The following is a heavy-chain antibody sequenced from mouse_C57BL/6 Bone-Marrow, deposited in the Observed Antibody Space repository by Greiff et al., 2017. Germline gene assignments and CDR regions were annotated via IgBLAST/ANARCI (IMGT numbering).Heavy chain of an antibody. CDR1: GYTFTSYW. D-gene: IGHD2-2*01. Sequence: VQLQESGAELVRPGTSVKLSCKASGYTFTSYWMHWVKQRPGQGLEWIGVIDPSDSYTNYNQKFKGKATLTVDTSSSTAYMQLSSLTSEDSAVYYCAARVYYGFFDYWGQGTTLTVSS. CDR2: IDPSDSYT. CDR3: AARVYYGFFDY. V-gene: IGHV1-59*01. J-gene: IGHJ2*01.